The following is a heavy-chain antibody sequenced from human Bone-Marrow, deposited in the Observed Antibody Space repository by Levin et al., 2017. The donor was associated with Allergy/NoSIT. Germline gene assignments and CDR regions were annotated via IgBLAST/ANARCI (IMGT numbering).Heavy chain of an antibody. Sequence: ASVKVSCKASGGTFSSYTISWVRQAPGQGLEWMGRIIPILGIANYAQKFQGRVTITADKSTSTAYMELSSLRSEDTAVYYCARARIAAAGSSRGNSFDPWGQGTLVTVSS. CDR1: GGTFSSYT. CDR2: IIPILGIA. CDR3: ARARIAAAGSSRGNSFDP. V-gene: IGHV1-69*02. D-gene: IGHD6-13*01. J-gene: IGHJ5*02.